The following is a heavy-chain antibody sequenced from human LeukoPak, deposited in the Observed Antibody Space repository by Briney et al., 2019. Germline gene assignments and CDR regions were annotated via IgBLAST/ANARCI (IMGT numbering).Heavy chain of an antibody. Sequence: ASVKVSCKASGYTFTSYGISWVRQAPGQGLEWMGWISAYNGNTNYAQKLQGRVTMTTDTSTSTAYMELRSLRSDDTAVYYCARDLKGYSSSCSRGAFDYWGQGTLVTVSS. CDR1: GYTFTSYG. D-gene: IGHD6-13*01. J-gene: IGHJ4*02. CDR2: ISAYNGNT. V-gene: IGHV1-18*04. CDR3: ARDLKGYSSSCSRGAFDY.